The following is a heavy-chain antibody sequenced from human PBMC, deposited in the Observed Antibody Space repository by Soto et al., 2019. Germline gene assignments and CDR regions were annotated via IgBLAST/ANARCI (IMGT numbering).Heavy chain of an antibody. Sequence: QVQLVQSGAEVKKPGSSVKVSCKASGGTFSSYRINWVRQAPGQGLEWVGGIVPIYRTADYAQKFQGRVTMTRDISIATAYMELSSLRSDDTAIYYCARMETFGSLNWFDPWGQGTLVTVSS. J-gene: IGHJ5*02. CDR2: IVPIYRTA. CDR1: GGTFSSYR. CDR3: ARMETFGSLNWFDP. V-gene: IGHV1-69*06. D-gene: IGHD3-16*01.